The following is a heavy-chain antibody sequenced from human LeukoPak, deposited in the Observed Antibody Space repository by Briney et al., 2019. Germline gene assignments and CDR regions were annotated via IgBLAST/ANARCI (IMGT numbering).Heavy chain of an antibody. CDR1: GGSISRYY. CDR3: ARAVGSGSFQTYYYMDV. Sequence: SETLSLTCTVSGGSISRYYWSWIRQPAGKGLEWIGRIYTSGSTNYNPSLKSRVTMSVDTSKNQFSLKLSSVTAADTAVYYCARAVGSGSFQTYYYMDVWGKGTTVTISS. D-gene: IGHD3-10*01. J-gene: IGHJ6*03. V-gene: IGHV4-4*07. CDR2: IYTSGST.